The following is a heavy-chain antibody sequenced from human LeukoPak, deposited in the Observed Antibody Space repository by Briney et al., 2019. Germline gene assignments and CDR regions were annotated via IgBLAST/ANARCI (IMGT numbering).Heavy chain of an antibody. CDR1: GYTFTSYA. J-gene: IGHJ4*02. CDR3: ARGDCGGNDCYYIDY. V-gene: IGHV1-3*01. Sequence: ASVKVSCKASGYTFTSYAMHWVRQAPGQRLEWMGWINVGDGNTKYSQKFQGRVTITRDTSASTAYMELSSLRSEDTAVYYCARGDCGGNDCYYIDYWGQGTLVTVSS. CDR2: INVGDGNT. D-gene: IGHD2-21*01.